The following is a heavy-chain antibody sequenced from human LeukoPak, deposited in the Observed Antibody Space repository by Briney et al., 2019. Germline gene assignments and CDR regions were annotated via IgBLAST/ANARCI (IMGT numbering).Heavy chain of an antibody. Sequence: HWASVKVSCKASGYTFTSYGISWVRQAPGQGLEWMGWISAYNGNTNYAQKLQGRVTMTTDTSTSTAYMGLRSLRSEDTAVYYCATVRDPYSSSWLKLPYYGMDVWGQGTTVAVSS. CDR2: ISAYNGNT. J-gene: IGHJ6*02. CDR1: GYTFTSYG. CDR3: ATVRDPYSSSWLKLPYYGMDV. V-gene: IGHV1-18*04. D-gene: IGHD6-13*01.